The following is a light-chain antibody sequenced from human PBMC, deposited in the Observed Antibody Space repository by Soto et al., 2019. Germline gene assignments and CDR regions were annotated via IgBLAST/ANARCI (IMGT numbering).Light chain of an antibody. CDR1: SGHSSYA. V-gene: IGLV4-69*01. CDR3: KTWGTGPWV. J-gene: IGLJ3*02. CDR2: LNSDGSH. Sequence: QLVLTQSPSASASLGASVKLTCTLSSGHSSYAIAWHQQQPEKGPRYLMKLNSDGSHSKGDGIPDRFSGSSSGAERYLTISSLQSEDEAGYYCKTWGTGPWVFGGGTKLTVL.